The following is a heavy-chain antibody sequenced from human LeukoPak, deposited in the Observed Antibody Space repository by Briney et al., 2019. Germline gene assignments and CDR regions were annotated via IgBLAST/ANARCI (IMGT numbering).Heavy chain of an antibody. CDR1: GGTFSSYA. Sequence: ASVKVCCEASGGTFSSYAIIWVRQAPGHGREGMGRIMPILGIANYAQKFQGRVTITADKSTSTAYMDLSSLRSEDTAVYYCARVQQWELLRWAYSYGMDVWGQGTTVTVSS. CDR2: IMPILGIA. D-gene: IGHD1-26*01. V-gene: IGHV1-69*04. CDR3: ARVQQWELLRWAYSYGMDV. J-gene: IGHJ6*02.